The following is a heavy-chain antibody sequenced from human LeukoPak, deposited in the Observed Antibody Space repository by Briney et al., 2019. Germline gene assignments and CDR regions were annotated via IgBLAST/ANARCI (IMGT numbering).Heavy chain of an antibody. Sequence: GGSLRLSCAASGFTFSNYGMHWVRQAPGKGLEWVALIRYDGNDKYYADSVKGRFTISRDNSKNTLYLQMNSLRPEDTAVYFCAKDRHDYLDYWGQGTLVTVSS. J-gene: IGHJ4*02. V-gene: IGHV3-30*02. CDR2: IRYDGNDK. CDR3: AKDRHDYLDY. CDR1: GFTFSNYG.